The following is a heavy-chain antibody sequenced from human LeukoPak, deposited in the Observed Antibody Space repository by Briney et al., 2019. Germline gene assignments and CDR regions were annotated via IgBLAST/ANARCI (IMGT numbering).Heavy chain of an antibody. CDR2: ISGSGGST. CDR3: VSNPYSSSSQKYYYYYGMDV. Sequence: GGSLRLSCAASGFTFSSYAMSWARQAPGKGLEWVSTISGSGGSTYYADSVKGRFTISRDNSKNTLYLQMSSLRAEDTAVYYCVSNPYSSSSQKYYYYYGMDVWGQGTTVTVSS. D-gene: IGHD6-6*01. CDR1: GFTFSSYA. V-gene: IGHV3-23*01. J-gene: IGHJ6*02.